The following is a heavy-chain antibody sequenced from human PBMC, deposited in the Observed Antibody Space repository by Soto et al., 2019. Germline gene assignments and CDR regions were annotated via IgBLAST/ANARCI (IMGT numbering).Heavy chain of an antibody. V-gene: IGHV3-48*02. CDR3: AREGKTAFGDVLGPFDY. Sequence: EVQLVESGGGLGQPGGSLRLSCAASGFTFSGYNMNWVRQAPGRGLEWVSYINRNNGVVSYADSVKGRFTISRDNAKNSMFRQMNSLRDEDTAVYYCAREGKTAFGDVLGPFDYWGQGILVTVSS. CDR1: GFTFSGYN. CDR2: INRNNGVV. D-gene: IGHD3-3*01. J-gene: IGHJ4*02.